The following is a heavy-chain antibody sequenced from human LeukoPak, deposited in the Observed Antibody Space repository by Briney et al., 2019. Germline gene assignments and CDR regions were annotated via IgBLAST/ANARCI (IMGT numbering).Heavy chain of an antibody. CDR3: AKEGERGYDYCFDY. CDR2: ISWNSGSI. J-gene: IGHJ4*02. CDR1: GFTFDDYA. D-gene: IGHD5-12*01. Sequence: HTGGSLRLSCAASGFTFDDYAMHWVRQAPGKGLEWVSGISWNSGSIGYADSVKGRFTISRDNAKNSLYLQKNSLRAEDTALYYCAKEGERGYDYCFDYWGQGTLVTVSS. V-gene: IGHV3-9*01.